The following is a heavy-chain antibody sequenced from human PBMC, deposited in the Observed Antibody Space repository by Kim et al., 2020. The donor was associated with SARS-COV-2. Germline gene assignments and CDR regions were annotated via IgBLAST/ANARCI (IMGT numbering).Heavy chain of an antibody. CDR3: TRDQGGSYLESVFYFDY. CDR1: GFTFGDYA. Sequence: GGSLRLTCTASGFTFGDYAMSWFRQAPGKGLEWVGFIRSKAYGGTTEYAASVKGRFTISRDDSKSIAYLQMNSLKTEDTAVYYCTRDQGGSYLESVFYFDYWGQGTLVTVSS. V-gene: IGHV3-49*03. D-gene: IGHD1-26*01. J-gene: IGHJ4*02. CDR2: IRSKAYGGTT.